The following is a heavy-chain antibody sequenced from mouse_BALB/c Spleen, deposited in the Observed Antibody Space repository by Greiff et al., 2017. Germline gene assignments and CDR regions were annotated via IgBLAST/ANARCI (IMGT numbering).Heavy chain of an antibody. CDR1: GFSFTSYG. J-gene: IGHJ4*01. CDR2: ICSGGST. V-gene: IGHV2-5-1*01. CDR3: AKIAMDY. Sequence: VQLQQSGPSLVQPSQSLSITCTASGFSFTSYGVHWVRQSPGKGLEWLGVICSGGSTDYNAAFMSRLSITKDNSKSQVFFKMSSLQADDTAIYYCAKIAMDYWGQGTSVTVSS.